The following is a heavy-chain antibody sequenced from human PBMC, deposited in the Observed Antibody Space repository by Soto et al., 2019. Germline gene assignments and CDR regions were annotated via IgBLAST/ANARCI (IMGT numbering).Heavy chain of an antibody. J-gene: IGHJ3*01. CDR2: IGSGDT. Sequence: QVQLVQSETTQEKPGASVKVSCEAFGYSFDSYAYSWVRQAPGQGLELMGRIGSGDTKYAQKLQGRVTMTTDTSTNTAYMELRSLRADDTALYYCARENDPYGFDLWGQGTMVTVSS. CDR3: ARENDPYGFDL. D-gene: IGHD4-17*01. V-gene: IGHV1-18*01. CDR1: GYSFDSYA.